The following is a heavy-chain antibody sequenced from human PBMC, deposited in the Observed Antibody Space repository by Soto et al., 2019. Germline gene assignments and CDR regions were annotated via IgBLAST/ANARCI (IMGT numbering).Heavy chain of an antibody. CDR2: IYHSGST. CDR1: GYSISGGYY. J-gene: IGHJ4*02. V-gene: IGHV4-38-2*01. Sequence: SETLSLTCAVSGYSISGGYYWGWIRQPPGKGLEWIGSIYHSGSTYYNPSLKSRVTISVDTSKNQFSLELTSVTAADTAVYYCASTHGHPNWGQGTLVTVSS. CDR3: ASTHGHPN. D-gene: IGHD2-8*01.